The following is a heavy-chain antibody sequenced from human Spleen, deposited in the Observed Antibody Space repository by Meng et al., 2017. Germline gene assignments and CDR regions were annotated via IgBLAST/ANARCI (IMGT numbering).Heavy chain of an antibody. CDR3: AKGRLKPTNYFDY. D-gene: IGHD5-12*01. Sequence: EVQLVESGGGLVQPGGSLRLSCAASGFTFSSNDMPWVRQAPGKGLVWVSRINSDGTSTSFADSVKGRFTISRDNAKNTLYLQMNSLRAEDTAVYYCAKGRLKPTNYFDYWGQGTLVTVSS. J-gene: IGHJ4*02. CDR1: GFTFSSND. CDR2: INSDGTST. V-gene: IGHV3-74*02.